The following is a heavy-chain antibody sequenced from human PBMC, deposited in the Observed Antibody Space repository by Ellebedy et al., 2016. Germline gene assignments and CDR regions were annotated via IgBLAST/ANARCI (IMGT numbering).Heavy chain of an antibody. V-gene: IGHV1-18*01. J-gene: IGHJ4*02. Sequence: ASVKVSXXASGYTFTSYGISWVRQAPGQGLEWMGWISAYNGNTNYAQKLQGRVTMTTDTSTSTAYMELRSLRSDDTAVYYCASSGQTLYYFDYWGQGTLVTVSS. CDR2: ISAYNGNT. CDR3: ASSGQTLYYFDY. CDR1: GYTFTSYG. D-gene: IGHD3-10*01.